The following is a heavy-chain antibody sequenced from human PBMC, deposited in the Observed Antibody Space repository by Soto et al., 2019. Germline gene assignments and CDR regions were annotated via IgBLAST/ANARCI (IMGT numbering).Heavy chain of an antibody. CDR1: GFTFSSYA. Sequence: GGSLRLSCVASGFTFSSYAMHWVRQAPGKGLEWVAVISYDGSNKYYADSVKGRFTISRDNSKNTLYLQMNSLRAEDTAVYYCARDTWLQSYYFDYWGLGTLVTVSS. V-gene: IGHV3-30-3*01. CDR2: ISYDGSNK. CDR3: ARDTWLQSYYFDY. D-gene: IGHD5-12*01. J-gene: IGHJ4*02.